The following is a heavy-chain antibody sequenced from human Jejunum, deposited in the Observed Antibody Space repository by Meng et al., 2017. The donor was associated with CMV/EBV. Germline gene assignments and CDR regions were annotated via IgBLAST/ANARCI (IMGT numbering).Heavy chain of an antibody. V-gene: IGHV3-30*02. CDR2: IAHDRSTK. D-gene: IGHD4-11*01. CDR3: VKDLFYSFDY. CDR1: GFTFSSSA. Sequence: VESGGGVVQPGGFLRLSCAASGFTFSSSAMHWVRQFPGKGLEWVSFIAHDRSTKTYTDSVKGRFTISRDDSKNTVYLEMNSLRVEDTAVYYCVKDLFYSFDYWGQGSLVTVSS. J-gene: IGHJ4*02.